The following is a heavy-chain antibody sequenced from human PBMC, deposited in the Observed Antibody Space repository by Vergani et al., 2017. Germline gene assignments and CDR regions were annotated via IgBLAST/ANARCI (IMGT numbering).Heavy chain of an antibody. D-gene: IGHD6-13*01. J-gene: IGHJ6*02. CDR3: AKDISSWTEYYYYDFGIDV. CDR1: GFTFDDYT. Sequence: EVQLVESGGVVVQPGGSLRLSCAASGFTFDDYTMHWVRQAPGQGVEWVALISWDGGSTSYADSVNGRFTISRDNSKNSLYLQMNSLGTEDTALYYCAKDISSWTEYYYYDFGIDVWGQGTMVTVSS. V-gene: IGHV3-43*01. CDR2: ISWDGGST.